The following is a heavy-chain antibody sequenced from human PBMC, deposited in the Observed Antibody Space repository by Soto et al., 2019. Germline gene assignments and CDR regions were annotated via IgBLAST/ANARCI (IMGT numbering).Heavy chain of an antibody. CDR2: ISGGGDLA. J-gene: IGHJ6*02. D-gene: IGHD1-26*01. CDR3: AKYSGDFPVYNGLNV. Sequence: EVRLLESGGGLVQPGGSLRLPCAPSGSPFTTSARIGVAQAPGKGPDWLSLISGGGDLAYYAESVRGRFTSSRDNSKNTLYLQMTFLRVDDTAVYYCAKYSGDFPVYNGLNVWGQGTTVTVSS. CDR1: GSPFTTSA. V-gene: IGHV3-23*01.